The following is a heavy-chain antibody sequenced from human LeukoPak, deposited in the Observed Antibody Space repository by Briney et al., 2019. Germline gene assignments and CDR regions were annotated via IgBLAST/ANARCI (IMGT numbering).Heavy chain of an antibody. Sequence: SETLSLTCTVSGGSLSSYFWSWIRQPPGKGLEWIGYIYYSGSTNYNPSLKSRATISVDTSKNQFSLKLSSVTAADTAVYYCARQVPLYYYDSSGRSPTYYFDYWGQGTLVTVSS. J-gene: IGHJ4*02. D-gene: IGHD3-22*01. CDR1: GGSLSSYF. CDR2: IYYSGST. CDR3: ARQVPLYYYDSSGRSPTYYFDY. V-gene: IGHV4-59*08.